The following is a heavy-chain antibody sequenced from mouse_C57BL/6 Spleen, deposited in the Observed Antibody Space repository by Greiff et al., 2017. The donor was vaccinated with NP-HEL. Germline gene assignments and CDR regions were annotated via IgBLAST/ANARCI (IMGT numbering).Heavy chain of an antibody. CDR3: ARIDYYGSSRFDY. J-gene: IGHJ2*01. D-gene: IGHD1-1*01. CDR2: IDPSDSYT. V-gene: IGHV1-50*01. CDR1: GYTFTSYW. Sequence: QVQLQQPGAELVKPGASVKLSCKASGYTFTSYWMQWVKQRPGQGLEWIGEIDPSDSYTNYNQKFKGKATLTVDTSSSTAYMQLSSLTSEDSAVYYCARIDYYGSSRFDYWGQGTTLTVSS.